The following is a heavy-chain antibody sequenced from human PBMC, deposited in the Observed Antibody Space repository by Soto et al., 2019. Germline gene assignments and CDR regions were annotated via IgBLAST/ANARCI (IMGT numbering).Heavy chain of an antibody. D-gene: IGHD5-12*01. Sequence: QVQLVQSGAQVKNPGASVKVSCKASGYTFDNYALHWVRQAPGRRLEWMGWIHAGNGYTKYSQIFQGRVTITRDTSASTVHMDLSSLRSEDTAVYYCARVHDSGYDFKLAFDIWGQGKMVTVSS. CDR2: IHAGNGYT. V-gene: IGHV1-3*01. CDR1: GYTFDNYA. J-gene: IGHJ3*02. CDR3: ARVHDSGYDFKLAFDI.